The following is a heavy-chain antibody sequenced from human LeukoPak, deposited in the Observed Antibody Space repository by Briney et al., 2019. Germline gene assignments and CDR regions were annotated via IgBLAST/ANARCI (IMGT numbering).Heavy chain of an antibody. CDR3: ARLNSGWYYFDY. CDR2: ISSNGGST. Sequence: GGSLRLSCAASGFTFSSYAMHWVRQAPGKGLEYVSAISSNGGSTYYANSVKGRFAISRDNSKNTLYLQMGSLRAEDMAVYYCARLNSGWYYFDYWGQGTLVTVSS. J-gene: IGHJ4*02. CDR1: GFTFSSYA. D-gene: IGHD6-19*01. V-gene: IGHV3-64*01.